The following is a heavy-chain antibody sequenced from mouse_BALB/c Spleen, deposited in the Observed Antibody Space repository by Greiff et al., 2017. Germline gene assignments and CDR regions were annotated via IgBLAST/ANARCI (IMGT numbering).Heavy chain of an antibody. Sequence: VQLQQSGPELVKPGASVKMSCKASGYTFTSYVMHWVKQKPGQGLEWIGYINPYNDGTKYNEKFKGKATLTSDKSSSTAYMELSSLTSEDSAVYYCARDGATVDWYFDVGGAGTTVTVSS. J-gene: IGHJ1*01. CDR3: ARDGATVDWYFDV. CDR1: GYTFTSYV. D-gene: IGHD1-1*01. V-gene: IGHV1-14*01. CDR2: INPYNDGT.